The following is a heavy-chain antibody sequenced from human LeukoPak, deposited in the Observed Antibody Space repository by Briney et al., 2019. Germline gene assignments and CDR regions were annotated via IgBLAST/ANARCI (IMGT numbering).Heavy chain of an antibody. Sequence: SETLSLTCTVSGGSISSGGYYWSWIRQHPGKGLEWIGYINYSGSTYNNPSLKSRVTISVDTSKNQFSLKLSSVTAADTAVYYCARGGAAAALGRFDYWGQGTLVTVSS. D-gene: IGHD6-13*01. CDR3: ARGGAAAALGRFDY. CDR1: GGSISSGGYY. V-gene: IGHV4-31*03. CDR2: INYSGST. J-gene: IGHJ4*02.